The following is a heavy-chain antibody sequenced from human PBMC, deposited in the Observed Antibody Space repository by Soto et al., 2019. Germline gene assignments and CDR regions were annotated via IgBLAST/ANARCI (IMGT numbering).Heavy chain of an antibody. Sequence: QVQLVESGGGVVQPGRSLRLSCAASGFTFSSYGMHWVRQAPGKGLEWVAAISYDGSNKYYADSVKGRFTISRDNSKDTLFLQMNSLRAEDTAVYYCANAFEYSGNPGSFDYWGQGTLVTVSS. V-gene: IGHV3-30*18. CDR1: GFTFSSYG. J-gene: IGHJ4*02. CDR3: ANAFEYSGNPGSFDY. D-gene: IGHD5-12*01. CDR2: ISYDGSNK.